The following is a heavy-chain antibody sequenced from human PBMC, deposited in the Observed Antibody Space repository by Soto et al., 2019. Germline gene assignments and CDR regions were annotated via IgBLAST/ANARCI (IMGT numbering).Heavy chain of an antibody. CDR3: ARGQRLLLWFGAKTLYYDY. V-gene: IGHV4-34*01. CDR2: INHSGST. Sequence: PSETLSLTCAVYGGSFSGYYWSWIRQPPGKGLEWIGEINHSGSTNYNPSLKSRVTISVDTSKNQFSLKLSSVTAADTAVYYCARGQRLLLWFGAKTLYYDYWGQGTLVTVSS. J-gene: IGHJ4*02. CDR1: GGSFSGYY. D-gene: IGHD3-10*01.